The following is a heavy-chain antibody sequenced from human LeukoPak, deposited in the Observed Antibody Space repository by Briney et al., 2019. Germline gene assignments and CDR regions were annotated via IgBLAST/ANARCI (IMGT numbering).Heavy chain of an antibody. V-gene: IGHV3-7*01. Sequence: GGSLRLSCAAAGFTFSRYWMSWVRQATGKGLEGVAKIREDGSEKHYVDSVKGRFTISRDNAKNSLYLQMNSLRAEDTAVYYCARDYTGGWNDYWGQGTLVTVSS. CDR1: GFTFSRYW. J-gene: IGHJ4*02. CDR3: ARDYTGGWNDY. CDR2: IREDGSEK. D-gene: IGHD7-27*01.